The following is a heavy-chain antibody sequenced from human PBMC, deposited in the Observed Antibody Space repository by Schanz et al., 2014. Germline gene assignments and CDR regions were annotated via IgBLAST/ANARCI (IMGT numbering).Heavy chain of an antibody. V-gene: IGHV1-18*01. CDR1: GYTFTSYG. J-gene: IGHJ4*02. CDR2: ISAYNGNT. D-gene: IGHD3-9*01. CDR3: ARDAADFYDILTEEDY. Sequence: QVQLVQSGAEVKKPGASVKVSCKASGYTFTSYGISWGRQAPGQGLEWMGWISAYNGNTKYPQKLQGRVTMTTDTSTSTAYMELRSLRSDDTAVYYCARDAADFYDILTEEDYWGQGTLVTVSS.